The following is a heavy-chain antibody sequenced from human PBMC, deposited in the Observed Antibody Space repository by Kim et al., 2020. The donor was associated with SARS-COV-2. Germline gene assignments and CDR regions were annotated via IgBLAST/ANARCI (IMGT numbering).Heavy chain of an antibody. J-gene: IGHJ6*02. CDR3: ARAHSSGWYGGMDV. V-gene: IGHV3-30*01. Sequence: ADSGKGRFTISRDNSKNTLYLQMNSLRAEDTAVYYCARAHSSGWYGGMDVWGQGTTVTVSS. D-gene: IGHD6-19*01.